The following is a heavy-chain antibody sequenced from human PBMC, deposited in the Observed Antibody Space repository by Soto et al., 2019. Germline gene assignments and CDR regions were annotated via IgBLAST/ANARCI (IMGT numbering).Heavy chain of an antibody. CDR2: IGHTGST. CDR1: GGSIISANHS. D-gene: IGHD2-15*01. J-gene: IGHJ5*02. V-gene: IGHV4-30-2*06. CDR3: AREVFSEGSSNWFDP. Sequence: QVQLQESGSGLVKPSQTLSLTCAVSGGSIISANHSWTWIRQSPGEGLEWIGYIGHTGSTYYNPSLKSRVTMSVDRSKNHYFLNLNSVTAADTAVYYCAREVFSEGSSNWFDPWGQGILVTVSS.